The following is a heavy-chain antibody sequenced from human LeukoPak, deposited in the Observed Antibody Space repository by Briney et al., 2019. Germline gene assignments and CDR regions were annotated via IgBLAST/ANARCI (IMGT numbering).Heavy chain of an antibody. CDR3: STLHLVETSRG. CDR1: GFSFSSAW. V-gene: IGHV3-15*01. D-gene: IGHD2-21*02. J-gene: IGHJ4*02. CDR2: IKTKTENGTT. Sequence: GGSLRLSCAASGFSFSSAWMSWVRQAPGKGLEWVGRIKTKTENGTTEYTAAVKGRFTISRDDSKNTLYLQMNSLKAEDTAVYYCSTLHLVETSRGWGQGTLVTVSS.